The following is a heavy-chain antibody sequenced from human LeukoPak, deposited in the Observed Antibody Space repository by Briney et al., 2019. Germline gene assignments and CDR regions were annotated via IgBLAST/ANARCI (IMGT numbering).Heavy chain of an antibody. V-gene: IGHV3-23*01. D-gene: IGHD2-2*01. CDR1: GFTFSSYA. CDR2: ISGSGGST. CDR3: AKDREVVPAAIYPH. Sequence: GGSLRLSCAASGFTFSSYAMSWVRQAPGKGLEWVSAISGSGGSTYYADSVKGRFTISRDNSKNTLYLQMNSLRAEDTAVYYGAKDREVVPAAIYPHWGQGTLVTVSS. J-gene: IGHJ4*02.